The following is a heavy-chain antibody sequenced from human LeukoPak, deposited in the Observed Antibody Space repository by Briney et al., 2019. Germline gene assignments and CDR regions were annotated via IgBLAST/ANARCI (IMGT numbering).Heavy chain of an antibody. Sequence: PGGSLRVSCAASGFTFSSYGMHWVRQAPGKGLEWVAFIRYDGSNKYYADSVKGRFTISRDNSKNTLYLQMNSLRAEDTAVYYCAKDGVLRFLEWLSHILYFDYWGQGTLVTVSS. V-gene: IGHV3-30*02. CDR3: AKDGVLRFLEWLSHILYFDY. D-gene: IGHD3-3*01. CDR2: IRYDGSNK. J-gene: IGHJ4*02. CDR1: GFTFSSYG.